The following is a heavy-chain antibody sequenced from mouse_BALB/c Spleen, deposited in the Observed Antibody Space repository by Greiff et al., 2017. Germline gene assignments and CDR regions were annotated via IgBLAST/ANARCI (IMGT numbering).Heavy chain of an antibody. CDR3: KGYGNYLYYFDY. D-gene: IGHD2-1*01. CDR2: IYPGNSDT. J-gene: IGHJ2*01. Sequence: VQLQQSGTVLARPGASVKMSCKASGYSFTSYWMHWVKQRPGQGLEWIGAIYPGNSDTSYNQKFKGKAKLTAVTSASTAYMELSSLTNEDSAVYYCKGYGNYLYYFDYWGQGTTLTVSS. CDR1: GYSFTSYW. V-gene: IGHV1-5*01.